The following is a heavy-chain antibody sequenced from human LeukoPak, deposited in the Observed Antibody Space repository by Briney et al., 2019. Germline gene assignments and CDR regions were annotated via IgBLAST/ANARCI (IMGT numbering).Heavy chain of an antibody. CDR2: INPTGGST. D-gene: IGHD3-3*01. V-gene: IGHV1-46*01. J-gene: IGHJ6*02. Sequence: ASVKVSCKASGGTFSSYAISWVRQAPGQGLEWMGIINPTGGSTTYAQKFQGRVTMTRDTSTSTVYMELSSLRSDDTAVYYCARSHYDLNGLYYYYGMDVWGQGTTVTVSS. CDR1: GGTFSSYA. CDR3: ARSHYDLNGLYYYYGMDV.